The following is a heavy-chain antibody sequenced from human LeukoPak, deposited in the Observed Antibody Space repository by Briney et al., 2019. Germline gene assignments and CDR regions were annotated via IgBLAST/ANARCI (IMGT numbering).Heavy chain of an antibody. Sequence: SETLSLTCTVSGGSISSYYWSWIRQPPGKGLEWIGYIYYSGSTNYNPSLKSRVTISVDTSKNQFSLKLSSVTAGDTAVYYCARYKRMSPPFDYWGQGTLVAVSS. V-gene: IGHV4-59*01. J-gene: IGHJ4*02. CDR1: GGSISSYY. CDR3: ARYKRMSPPFDY. CDR2: IYYSGST. D-gene: IGHD1-1*01.